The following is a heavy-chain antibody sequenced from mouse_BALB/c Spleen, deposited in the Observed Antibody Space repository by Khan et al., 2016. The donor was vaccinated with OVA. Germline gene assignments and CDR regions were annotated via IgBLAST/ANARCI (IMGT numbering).Heavy chain of an antibody. Sequence: EVQLQESGPGLVKPSQSLSLTCTVTGYSITSDYAWNWIRQFPGNKLEWMGYISYSGRTSYTPSLKSRISITRDTSKNQFFLQLISVTTEDTATYYCARSVTITTVVATDFDYWGQGTTLAVSS. V-gene: IGHV3-2*02. D-gene: IGHD1-1*01. CDR1: GYSITSDYA. CDR3: ARSVTITTVVATDFDY. J-gene: IGHJ2*01. CDR2: ISYSGRT.